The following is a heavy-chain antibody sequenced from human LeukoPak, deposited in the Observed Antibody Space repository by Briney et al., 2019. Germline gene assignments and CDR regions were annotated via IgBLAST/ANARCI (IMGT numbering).Heavy chain of an antibody. D-gene: IGHD6-13*01. J-gene: IGHJ4*02. CDR1: GFTISNYA. V-gene: IGHV3-23*01. CDR3: AKVESVAAASPDYFDY. CDR2: ISGSGGST. Sequence: GSLRLSCEASGFTISNYAMNWVRQAPGKGLEWVSVISGSGGSTYYADSVKGRFTISRDNSKNTLYLQMNSLRVDDTAVYYCAKVESVAAASPDYFDYWGQGILVTVSS.